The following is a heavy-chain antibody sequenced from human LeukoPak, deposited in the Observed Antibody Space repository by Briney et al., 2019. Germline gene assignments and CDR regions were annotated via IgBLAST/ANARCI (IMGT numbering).Heavy chain of an antibody. V-gene: IGHV4-39*07. Sequence: NSSETLSLTCTVSGGSISSSSYYWGWIRQPPGKGLEWIGSINYSGSTYYNPSLKSRVTISVDTSKNQFSLKLSSVTAADTAVYYCARVAVPWELNDIWGQGTLVTVSS. CDR3: ARVAVPWELNDI. D-gene: IGHD1-26*01. CDR2: INYSGST. CDR1: GGSISSSSYY. J-gene: IGHJ4*02.